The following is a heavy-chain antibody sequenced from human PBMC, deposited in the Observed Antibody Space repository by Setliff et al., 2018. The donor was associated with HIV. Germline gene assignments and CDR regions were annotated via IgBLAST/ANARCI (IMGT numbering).Heavy chain of an antibody. Sequence: PSETLSLTCTFSGDSISSGNYYWSRIRQPAGKGLEWIGRIYSTGSTNYNPSLKSRVTISSDTSKNLFSLKLTTVTAADAAVYYCTRDTGYILSGYRPHWYFDLWGRGTLVTIS. CDR2: IYSTGST. CDR3: TRDTGYILSGYRPHWYFDL. V-gene: IGHV4-61*02. CDR1: GDSISSGNYY. D-gene: IGHD3-9*01. J-gene: IGHJ2*01.